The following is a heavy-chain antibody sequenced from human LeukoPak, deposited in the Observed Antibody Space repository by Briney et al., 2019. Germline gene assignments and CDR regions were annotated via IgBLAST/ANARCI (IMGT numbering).Heavy chain of an antibody. CDR3: ATSPIAGSIYYYYYGMDV. CDR2: IIPIFGTA. CDR1: GGTFSSYA. Sequence: SVKVSCMASGGTFSSYAISWVRQAPGQGLEWMGGIIPIFGTANYAQKFQGRVTITADESTSTAYMELSSLRSEDTAVYYCATSPIAGSIYYYYYGMDVWGQGTTVTVSS. V-gene: IGHV1-69*13. D-gene: IGHD2-21*01. J-gene: IGHJ6*02.